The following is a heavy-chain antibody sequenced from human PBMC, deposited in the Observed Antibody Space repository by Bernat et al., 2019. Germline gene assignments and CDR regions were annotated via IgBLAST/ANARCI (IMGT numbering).Heavy chain of an antibody. CDR2: IYYSGST. V-gene: IGHV4-59*01. Sequence: QVQLQESGPGLVKPSETLSLTCTVSGGSISSYYWSRIRQPPGKGLEWIGYIYYSGSTNYNPSLKSRVTISVDTSKNQFALKLSSVTAADTAVYYCARWPLGAGGDAFDIWGQGTMVTVSS. CDR3: ARWPLGAGGDAFDI. CDR1: GGSISSYY. J-gene: IGHJ3*02. D-gene: IGHD3-10*01.